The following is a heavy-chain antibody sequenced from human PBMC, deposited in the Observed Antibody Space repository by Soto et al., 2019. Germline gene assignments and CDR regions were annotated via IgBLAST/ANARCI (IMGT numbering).Heavy chain of an antibody. J-gene: IGHJ4*02. D-gene: IGHD3-10*01. CDR3: ARVNGDADYYGSGSYYFDY. CDR1: GGSISSYY. Sequence: SETLSLTCTVSGGSISSYYWSWIRQPTGTGLEWIGYIYYSGSTNYNPSLKSRVTISVDTSKNQFSLKMSSVTAADTAVYYCARVNGDADYYGSGSYYFDYWGQGTLVTVSS. V-gene: IGHV4-59*01. CDR2: IYYSGST.